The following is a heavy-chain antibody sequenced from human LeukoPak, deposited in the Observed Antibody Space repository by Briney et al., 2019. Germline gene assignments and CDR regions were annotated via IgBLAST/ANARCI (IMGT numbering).Heavy chain of an antibody. D-gene: IGHD2/OR15-2a*01. J-gene: IGHJ6*03. V-gene: IGHV4-4*02. CDR3: ARLTPTTLSLYYYYMDV. CDR2: IFHSGTT. Sequence: SETLSLTCAASGGSISSSNWWSWVRQPPGKGLEWIGRIFHSGTTDYKTSLKGRVTISVDKSKNQFSLTLTSVTAADTAVYYCARLTPTTLSLYYYYMDVWGKGTTVTVSS. CDR1: GGSISSSNW.